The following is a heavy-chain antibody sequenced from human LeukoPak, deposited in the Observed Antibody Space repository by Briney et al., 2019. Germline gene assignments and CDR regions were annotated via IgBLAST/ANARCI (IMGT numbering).Heavy chain of an antibody. CDR2: IKQDGSEK. D-gene: IGHD5-12*01. CDR1: GFTFSSYW. Sequence: GGSLRLSCAASGFTFSSYWMSWVRQAPGKGLEWVANIKQDGSEKCYVDSVKGRFTISRDNAKNSLYLQMNSLRAEDTAVYYCASELRFSLWFDPWGQGTLVTVSS. V-gene: IGHV3-7*01. J-gene: IGHJ5*02. CDR3: ASELRFSLWFDP.